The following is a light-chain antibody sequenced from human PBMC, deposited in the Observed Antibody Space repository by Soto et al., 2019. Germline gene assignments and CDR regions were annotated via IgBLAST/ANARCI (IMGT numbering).Light chain of an antibody. J-gene: IGLJ1*01. CDR3: SSYTSSSTLV. CDR2: EVS. V-gene: IGLV2-14*01. Sequence: QFALTQPASVSGSPGQSITISCTGTSSDVGGYNYVSWYQQHPGKAPKLMIYEVSNRPSGVSSRFSGSKSGNTASLTISGLQAEDEADYYCSSYTSSSTLVFGTGTKLTVL. CDR1: SSDVGGYNY.